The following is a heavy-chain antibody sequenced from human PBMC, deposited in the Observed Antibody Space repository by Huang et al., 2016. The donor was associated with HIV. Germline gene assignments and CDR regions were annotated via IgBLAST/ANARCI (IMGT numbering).Heavy chain of an antibody. CDR3: ARGRGDARGFLGLDF. D-gene: IGHD3-16*01. CDR1: GGSFSGPN. Sequence: QVQLHQWGAGLLKPSETLSLTCAVYGGSFSGPNWTWIRQTPGKGLGGIGEINHSGNTNESPSLKRRVTISLDTSKNQFSLRLRSVTAADTAVDYCARGRGDARGFLGLDFWGQGTLVTVSS. J-gene: IGHJ4*02. CDR2: INHSGNT. V-gene: IGHV4-34*01.